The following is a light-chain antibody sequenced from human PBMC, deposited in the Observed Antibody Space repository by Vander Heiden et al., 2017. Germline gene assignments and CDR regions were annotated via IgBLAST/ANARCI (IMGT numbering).Light chain of an antibody. CDR1: QSISSY. J-gene: IGKJ4*01. CDR2: DTS. V-gene: IGKV3-11*01. CDR3: QQRSKWPSAT. Sequence: IVLTQSPATLSLSPGERATLACRASQSISSYLAWYQQKPGQPPRLLIYDTSNRATGIPVRFSGRGSGTDFTLTISSLEPDDFAVYFCQQRSKWPSATFGGGTKVEIK.